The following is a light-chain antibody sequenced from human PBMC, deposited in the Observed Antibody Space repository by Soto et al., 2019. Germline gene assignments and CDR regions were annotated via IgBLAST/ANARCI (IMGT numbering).Light chain of an antibody. V-gene: IGLV2-14*01. Sequence: QSVLTQPAFVSGSPGQSITISCTGTSGDVDAFDYVSWYQQHPGKAPKLMIFEVSDRPSGVSDRFSGSKSGSTASLTISGLQAEDEADYFCTSFTSSSTQVFGTGTKVTVL. CDR1: SGDVDAFDY. J-gene: IGLJ1*01. CDR3: TSFTSSSTQV. CDR2: EVS.